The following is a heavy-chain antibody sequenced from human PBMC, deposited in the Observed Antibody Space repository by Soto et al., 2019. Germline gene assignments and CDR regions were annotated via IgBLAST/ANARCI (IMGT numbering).Heavy chain of an antibody. J-gene: IGHJ6*02. CDR3: ARDPRSGSYLGYYYYGMDV. CDR1: GYTFTSYY. V-gene: IGHV1-46*01. Sequence: GASVKVSCKASGYTFTSYYMHWVRQAPGQGLEWMGIINPSGGSTSYAQKFQGRVTMTRDTSTSTVYMELSSLRSEDTAVYYCARDPRSGSYLGYYYYGMDVWGQGTTVTVSS. CDR2: INPSGGST. D-gene: IGHD3-10*01.